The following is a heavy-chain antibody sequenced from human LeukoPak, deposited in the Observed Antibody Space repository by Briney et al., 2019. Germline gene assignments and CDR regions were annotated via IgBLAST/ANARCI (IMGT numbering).Heavy chain of an antibody. CDR1: GGSISSYY. CDR3: ARTAEYCSGGSCYVHYYYMDV. Sequence: SETLSLTCTVSGGSISSYYWSWIRQPPGKGLERIGYIYTSGSTNYNPSLKSRVTISVDTSKNQFSLKLSSVTAADTAVYYCARTAEYCSGGSCYVHYYYMDVWGKGTTVTVSS. J-gene: IGHJ6*03. V-gene: IGHV4-4*09. D-gene: IGHD2-15*01. CDR2: IYTSGST.